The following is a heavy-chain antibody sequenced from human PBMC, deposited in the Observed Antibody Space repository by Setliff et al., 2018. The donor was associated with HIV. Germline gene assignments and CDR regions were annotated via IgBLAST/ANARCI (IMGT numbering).Heavy chain of an antibody. CDR2: IYYSGST. J-gene: IGHJ6*03. CDR1: GGSISSYY. CDR3: ARGADYYYYYMDV. Sequence: PSETLSLTCTVSGGSISSYYWGWIRQPPGKGLEWIGYIYYSGSTNYNPSLKSRVTISVDTSKNQFSLKLSSVTAADTAVYYCARGADYYYYYMDVWGKGTTVTVSS. V-gene: IGHV4-59*01.